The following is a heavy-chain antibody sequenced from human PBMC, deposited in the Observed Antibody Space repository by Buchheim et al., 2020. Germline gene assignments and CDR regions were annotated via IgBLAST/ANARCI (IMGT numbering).Heavy chain of an antibody. V-gene: IGHV3-30*03. CDR2: ISYDGSNK. CDR1: GFTFSNFG. D-gene: IGHD3-22*01. J-gene: IGHJ4*02. Sequence: QVQLVESGGGVVQPGRSLRLSCAASGFTFSNFGMHWVRQAPGKGLEWVAVISYDGSNKYYADSVKGRFTISRDNSKNTLYLQMNSLRAEDTAVYYCARVFEYYYDSSGPFDYWGQGTL. CDR3: ARVFEYYYDSSGPFDY.